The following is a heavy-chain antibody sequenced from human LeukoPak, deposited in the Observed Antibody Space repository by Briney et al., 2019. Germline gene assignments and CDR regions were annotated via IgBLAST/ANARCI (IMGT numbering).Heavy chain of an antibody. Sequence: SETLSLTCTVSGGSISSYYWSWIRQPPGKELEWIGYIYYSGSTKYSPSLKSRVTISLNTSKNQFSLKLSSLTAADTAVYYCARHQGFSSGYYFDSWGQGTLVTVSS. CDR3: ARHQGFSSGYYFDS. D-gene: IGHD3-3*01. CDR1: GGSISSYY. V-gene: IGHV4-59*08. J-gene: IGHJ4*02. CDR2: IYYSGST.